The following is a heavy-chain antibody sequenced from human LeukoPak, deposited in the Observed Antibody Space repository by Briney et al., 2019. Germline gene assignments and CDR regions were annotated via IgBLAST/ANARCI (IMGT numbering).Heavy chain of an antibody. Sequence: GGSLRLSCAVSGFTFSNAWMSWVRQAPGKGLEWVGRIKSKTDGGTTDYAAPVKGRFTISRDDSKNTLYLQMNSLKTEDTAVYYCTPGFCSSISCSYWGQGTLVTVSS. J-gene: IGHJ4*02. V-gene: IGHV3-15*01. CDR2: IKSKTDGGTT. CDR3: TPGFCSSISCSY. D-gene: IGHD2-2*01. CDR1: GFTFSNAW.